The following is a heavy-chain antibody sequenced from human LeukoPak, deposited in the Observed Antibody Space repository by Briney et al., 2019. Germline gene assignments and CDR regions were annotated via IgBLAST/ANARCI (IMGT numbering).Heavy chain of an antibody. Sequence: SETLSLTCTVSGGSISSSSYYWGWIRQPPGKGLEWIGSIYYSGSTYYNPSLKSRVTISVDTSKNQFSLKLSSVTAADTAVYYCARHVGVWGYCSSTSCPGPFDYWGQGTLVTVSS. CDR2: IYYSGST. D-gene: IGHD2-2*01. J-gene: IGHJ4*02. CDR1: GGSISSSSYY. CDR3: ARHVGVWGYCSSTSCPGPFDY. V-gene: IGHV4-39*01.